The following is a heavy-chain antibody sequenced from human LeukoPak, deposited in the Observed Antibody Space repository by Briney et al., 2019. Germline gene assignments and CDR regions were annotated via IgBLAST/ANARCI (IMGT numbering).Heavy chain of an antibody. V-gene: IGHV4-59*01. J-gene: IGHJ4*02. D-gene: IGHD1-26*01. CDR2: IYYSGST. Sequence: SETLSLTCTVSGGSISSYYWSWIRQPPGKGLEWIGYIYYSGSTNYNPSLKSRVTLSVDTSKNWFSLRLTSVTAADTAVYYCARRRQWELKNRYYFDYWGQGTLVTVSS. CDR3: ARRRQWELKNRYYFDY. CDR1: GGSISSYY.